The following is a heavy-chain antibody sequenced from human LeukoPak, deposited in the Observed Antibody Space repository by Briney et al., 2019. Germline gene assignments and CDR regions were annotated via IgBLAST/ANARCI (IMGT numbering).Heavy chain of an antibody. D-gene: IGHD5-24*01. CDR2: IYPSGST. CDR3: AGSRDGYNPKQY. CDR1: GGSISSYY. V-gene: IGHV4-4*09. Sequence: SETLSLTCTVSGGSISSYYWSWIRQPPGKGLEWIGYIYPSGSTNYNPSLKSRVTISVDTSKNQFSLKLSSVTAADTAVYYCAGSRDGYNPKQYWGQGTLVTVSS. J-gene: IGHJ4*02.